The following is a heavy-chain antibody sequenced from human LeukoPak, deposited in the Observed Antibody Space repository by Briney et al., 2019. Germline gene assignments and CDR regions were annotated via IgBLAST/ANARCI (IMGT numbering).Heavy chain of an antibody. CDR2: ISYDGSNK. CDR1: GFTFSGSA. CDR3: AREGGGATLPIN. V-gene: IGHV3-30*04. D-gene: IGHD1-26*01. Sequence: GSLKLSCAASGFTFSGSAMHWVRQAPGKGLEWVAVISYDGSNKYYADSVKGRFTISRDNSKNTLYLQMNSLRAEDTAVYYCAREGGGATLPINWGQGTLVTVSS. J-gene: IGHJ4*02.